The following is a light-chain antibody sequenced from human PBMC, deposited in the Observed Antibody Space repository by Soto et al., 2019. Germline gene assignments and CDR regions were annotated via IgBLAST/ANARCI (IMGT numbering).Light chain of an antibody. CDR3: QQRSSWPPT. CDR1: QSVSNN. V-gene: IGKV3-15*01. CDR2: GAS. J-gene: IGKJ5*01. Sequence: ESVMTQSPVTLSVSPGERATLSCRASQSVSNNLAWYQQKPGQAPRLLIYGASTRATGIPARFSGSGSGTGFTLTISRLQSEDFAVYYCQQRSSWPPTFGQGTRLEIK.